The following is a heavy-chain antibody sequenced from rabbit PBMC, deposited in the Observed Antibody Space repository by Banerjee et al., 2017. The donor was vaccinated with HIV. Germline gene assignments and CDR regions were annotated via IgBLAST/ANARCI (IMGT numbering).Heavy chain of an antibody. J-gene: IGHJ3*01. CDR3: ARDLAAIIGWNFGL. D-gene: IGHD1-1*01. Sequence: QQQLEESRGDLVKPEGSLTLTCTASGFSFSNKYVMCWVRQAPGKGLEWIACINTSSANTVYASWAKGRFTISKTSSTTVTLQMTSLTAADTATYFCARDLAAIIGWNFGLWGQGTLVTVS. CDR1: GFSFSNKYV. V-gene: IGHV1S45*01. CDR2: INTSSANT.